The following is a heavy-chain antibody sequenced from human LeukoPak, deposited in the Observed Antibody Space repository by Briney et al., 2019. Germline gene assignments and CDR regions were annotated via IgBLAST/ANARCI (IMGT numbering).Heavy chain of an antibody. CDR2: IYYSGST. CDR3: ARDKVFTYYYYMDV. V-gene: IGHV4-39*07. J-gene: IGHJ6*03. CDR1: GGSISSSSYY. Sequence: PSETLSLTCTVSGGSISSSSYYWGWIRQPPGKGLEWIGSIYYSGSTYYNPSLKSRVTISVDTSKNQFSLKLSSVTAADTAVYYCARDKVFTYYYYMDVWGKGTTVTVSS. D-gene: IGHD3-10*01.